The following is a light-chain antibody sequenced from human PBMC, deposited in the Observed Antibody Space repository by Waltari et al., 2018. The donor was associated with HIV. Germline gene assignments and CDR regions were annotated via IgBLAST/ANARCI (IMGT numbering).Light chain of an antibody. Sequence: QSALTQPPSVSGSLGQSVTISCTGTSSDVGNYNEVSWYQQSPGTAPKLMIYDVSNRPSWVPDRFSGSKSGNTASLTISGLQAEDEADYYCSSFTTSITVVFGGGTKRTVL. CDR3: SSFTTSITVV. CDR1: SSDVGNYNE. CDR2: DVS. J-gene: IGLJ2*01. V-gene: IGLV2-18*02.